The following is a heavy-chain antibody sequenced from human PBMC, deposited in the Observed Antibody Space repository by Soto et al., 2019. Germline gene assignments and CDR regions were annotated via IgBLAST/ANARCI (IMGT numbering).Heavy chain of an antibody. CDR1: GGSVSSGSYY. V-gene: IGHV4-61*01. CDR2: IYYSGST. J-gene: IGHJ4*02. Sequence: SETLSLTCTVSGGSVSSGSYYWSWIRQPPGKGLEWIGYIYYSGSTNYNPSLKSRVTISVDTSKNQFSLKLSSVTAADTAVYYCAREVVATIIDYWGQGTLVTVSS. CDR3: AREVVATIIDY. D-gene: IGHD5-12*01.